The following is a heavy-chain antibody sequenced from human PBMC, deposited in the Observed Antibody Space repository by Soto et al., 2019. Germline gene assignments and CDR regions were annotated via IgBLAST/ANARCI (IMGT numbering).Heavy chain of an antibody. CDR3: ATRSGGGGGFDV. Sequence: EVKLMESGGGLVQPGGSLRLSCAASGLTFSRYEMNWVRRAPGKGLEWIAYIHGSATTMFYADSVKGRITIARDNAKNSRSLQPNSLSAEDTSVYYCATRSGGGGGFDVWGQGTMVTVSS. D-gene: IGHD3-10*01. J-gene: IGHJ3*01. CDR1: GLTFSRYE. CDR2: IHGSATTM. V-gene: IGHV3-48*03.